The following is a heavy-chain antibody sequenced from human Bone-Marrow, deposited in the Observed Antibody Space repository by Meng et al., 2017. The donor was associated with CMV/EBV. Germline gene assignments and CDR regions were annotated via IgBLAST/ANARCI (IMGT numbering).Heavy chain of an antibody. CDR1: GFTLSSYA. J-gene: IGHJ4*02. Sequence: FGFTLSSYAMHWVRQAPGKGLEWVAVISYDGSNKYYADSVKGRFTISRDNSKNTLYLQMNSLRAEDTAVYYCARVVIGSSSWLFDYWGQGTLVTVSS. CDR3: ARVVIGSSSWLFDY. V-gene: IGHV3-30-3*01. D-gene: IGHD2/OR15-2a*01. CDR2: ISYDGSNK.